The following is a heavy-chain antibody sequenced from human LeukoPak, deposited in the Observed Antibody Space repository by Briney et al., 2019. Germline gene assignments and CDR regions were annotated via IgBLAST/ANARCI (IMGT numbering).Heavy chain of an antibody. CDR1: GGTFISYA. CDR3: ARSGPEWLLHNWFDP. V-gene: IGHV1-69*01. CDR2: IIPIFGTA. D-gene: IGHD3-22*01. J-gene: IGHJ5*02. Sequence: ASVKVSCXASGGTFISYAISWVRQAPGQGLEWMGGIIPIFGTANYAQKFQGRVTITADESTSTAYMELSSLRSEDTAVYYCARSGPEWLLHNWFDPWGQGTLVTVPS.